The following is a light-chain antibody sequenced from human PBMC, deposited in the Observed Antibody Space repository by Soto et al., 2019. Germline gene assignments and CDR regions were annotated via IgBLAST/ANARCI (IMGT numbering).Light chain of an antibody. CDR3: QQYGTSWT. CDR2: ATS. J-gene: IGKJ1*01. V-gene: IGKV3-20*01. CDR1: QSVSIRH. Sequence: IVLTQSPGTLSLSPGEGATLSCRTSQSVSIRHLAWYQQRPGQAPRLLIYATSDRATGTPDRFSGSGSETDFTLTITSLEPEDFAVYYCQQYGTSWTFGQGTKVEI.